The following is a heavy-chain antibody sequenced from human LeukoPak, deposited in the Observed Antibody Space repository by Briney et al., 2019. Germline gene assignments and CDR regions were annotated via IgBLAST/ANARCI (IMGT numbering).Heavy chain of an antibody. V-gene: IGHV3-53*01. CDR1: GFTVSSNY. D-gene: IGHD3-16*01. J-gene: IGHJ6*02. CDR2: IYTGGST. Sequence: SGGSLRLSCAASGFTVSSNYMSWVRQAPGKGLEWVSVIYTGGSTYYAESVKGRFTISRVISKNTLYLQMNSLRAEDTAVYYCARSLIMDIWGRGTTVTVSS. CDR3: ARSLIMDI.